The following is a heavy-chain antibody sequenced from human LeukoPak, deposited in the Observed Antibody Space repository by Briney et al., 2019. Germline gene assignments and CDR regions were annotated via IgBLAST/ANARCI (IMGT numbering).Heavy chain of an antibody. CDR2: INWIGGST. V-gene: IGHV3-20*04. CDR1: GFTFADYG. CDR3: ARALWNYGSGSYYFDY. J-gene: IGHJ4*02. D-gene: IGHD3-10*01. Sequence: GGSLRLSCAASGFTFADYGMSWVRQAPGKGLEWVSGINWIGGSTGYADSVKGRFTISRDNAKNSLYLQMNSLRAEDTALYYCARALWNYGSGSYYFDYWGQGTLVTVSS.